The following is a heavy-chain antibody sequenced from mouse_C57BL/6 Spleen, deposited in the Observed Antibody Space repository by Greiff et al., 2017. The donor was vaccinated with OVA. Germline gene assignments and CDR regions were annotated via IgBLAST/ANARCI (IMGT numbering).Heavy chain of an antibody. CDR2: IDPSDSYT. D-gene: IGHD3-2*02. V-gene: IGHV1-50*01. CDR1: GYTFTSYW. Sequence: QVQLQQPGAELVKPGASVKLSCKASGYTFTSYWMQWVKQRPGQGLEWIGEIDPSDSYTNYNQKFKGKATLTVDTSSSTAYMQLSSLTSEDSAVYYCARGGGSSGSYFDYWGQGTTLTVSS. J-gene: IGHJ2*01. CDR3: ARGGGSSGSYFDY.